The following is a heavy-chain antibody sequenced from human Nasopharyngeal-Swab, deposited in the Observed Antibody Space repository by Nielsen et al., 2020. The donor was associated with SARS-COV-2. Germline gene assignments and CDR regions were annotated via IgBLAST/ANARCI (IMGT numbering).Heavy chain of an antibody. J-gene: IGHJ3*02. CDR1: GFTFSSYE. CDR2: ISSSGSTI. Sequence: GESLKISCAASGFTFSSYEMNWVRQAPGKGLEWVSYISSSGSTIYYADSVKGRFTISGDNAKNSLYLQMNSLRAEDTAVYYCAREGENDSSGYFSDAFDIWGQGTMVTVSS. D-gene: IGHD3-22*01. V-gene: IGHV3-48*03. CDR3: AREGENDSSGYFSDAFDI.